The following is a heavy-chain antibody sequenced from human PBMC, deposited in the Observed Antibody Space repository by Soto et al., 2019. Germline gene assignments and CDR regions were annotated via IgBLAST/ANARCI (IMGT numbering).Heavy chain of an antibody. J-gene: IGHJ5*02. CDR3: ARLGNWFDP. Sequence: PSETLSLTCTVSGDPLSSGSYYWSWIRQSPGKRLEWIAYIYYTGTTKYNPSLKSRVTISVDRSKNQFSLKLSSVTAADTAVYYCARLGNWFDPWGQGTLVTVSS. CDR1: GDPLSSGSYY. CDR2: IYYTGTT. V-gene: IGHV4-61*01.